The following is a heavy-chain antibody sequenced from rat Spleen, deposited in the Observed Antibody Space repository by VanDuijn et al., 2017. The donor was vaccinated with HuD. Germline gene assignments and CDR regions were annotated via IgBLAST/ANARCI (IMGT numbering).Heavy chain of an antibody. V-gene: IGHV5S11*01. J-gene: IGHJ1*01. D-gene: IGHD1-12*02. CDR3: ARRKMVVITRGWYFDF. Sequence: EVQLVESGGGLVQPGRSLKISCTASGFIFRKYDMAWVRQAPTKGLAWVASISPSGGSTYYRDSVKGRFTISRDNAKSTLYLQMDRLRSEETATYYCARRKMVVITRGWYFDFWGPGTMVTVSS. CDR2: ISPSGGST. CDR1: GFIFRKYD.